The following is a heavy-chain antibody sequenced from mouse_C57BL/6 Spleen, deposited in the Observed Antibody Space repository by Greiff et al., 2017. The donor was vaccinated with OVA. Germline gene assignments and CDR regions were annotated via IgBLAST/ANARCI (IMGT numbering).Heavy chain of an antibody. Sequence: QVQLQQSGAELVRPGASVKLSCKASGYTFTDYYINWVKQRPGQGLEWIARIYPGSGNTYYNEKFKGKATLTAEKSSSTAYMQLSSLTSEDSAVYFCARRGLGDYFDYWGQGTTLTVSS. D-gene: IGHD4-1*01. V-gene: IGHV1-76*01. J-gene: IGHJ2*01. CDR2: IYPGSGNT. CDR3: ARRGLGDYFDY. CDR1: GYTFTDYY.